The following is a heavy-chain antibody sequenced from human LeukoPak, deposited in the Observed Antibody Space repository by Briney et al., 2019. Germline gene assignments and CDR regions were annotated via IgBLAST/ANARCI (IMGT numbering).Heavy chain of an antibody. CDR1: GGSVSSYY. J-gene: IGHJ5*02. CDR2: IYTSGST. CDR3: ARGHNWNFWFDP. D-gene: IGHD1-7*01. Sequence: SETLSLTCTVSGGSVSSYYWSWIRQPAGKGLEWIGRIYTSGSTNYNPSLKSRVTMSVDTSKNQFSLKLSSVTAADTAVYYCARGHNWNFWFDPWGQGTLVTVSS. V-gene: IGHV4-4*07.